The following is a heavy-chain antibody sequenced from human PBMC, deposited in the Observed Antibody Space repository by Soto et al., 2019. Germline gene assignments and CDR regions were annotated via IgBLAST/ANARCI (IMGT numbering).Heavy chain of an antibody. D-gene: IGHD3-3*01. CDR3: ARENEDYDFWSGYSFGY. J-gene: IGHJ4*02. CDR2: IKQDGSEK. CDR1: GXTFSSYC. V-gene: IGHV3-7*03. Sequence: GSLRLSCAASGXTFSSYCMGWVRQAPGKGLEWVANIKQDGSEKYYVDSVNGRFTISRDNAKNSMYLQMNSLRAEDTAVYYCARENEDYDFWSGYSFGYWGQGTLVTVSS.